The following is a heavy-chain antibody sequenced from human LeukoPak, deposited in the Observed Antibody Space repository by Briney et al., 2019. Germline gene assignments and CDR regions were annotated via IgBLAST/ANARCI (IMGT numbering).Heavy chain of an antibody. V-gene: IGHV3-23*01. CDR1: GFTFSSYW. CDR3: AKVKTGNYYDSSGYCDY. J-gene: IGHJ4*02. CDR2: ISGSGGST. D-gene: IGHD3-22*01. Sequence: PGGSLRLSCAASGFTFSSYWMSWVRQAPGKGLEWVSAISGSGGSTYYADSVKGRFTISRDNSKNTLYLQMNSLRAEDTAVYYCAKVKTGNYYDSSGYCDYWSQGTLVTVSS.